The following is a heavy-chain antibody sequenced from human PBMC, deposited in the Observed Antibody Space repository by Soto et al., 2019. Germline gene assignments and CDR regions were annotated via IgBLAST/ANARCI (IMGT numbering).Heavy chain of an antibody. D-gene: IGHD2-8*02. Sequence: SETLSLTCAVSGASLTTNDWWTWFRQAPGKGLEWIGQVHHTGSTFYNPSLRSRITVSIDVSANHFSLHLDSVTAADTALYYCARSTGGDACHFWGQGTMVTVSS. CDR2: VHHTGST. CDR1: GASLTTNDW. CDR3: ARSTGGDACHF. V-gene: IGHV4-4*02. J-gene: IGHJ3*01.